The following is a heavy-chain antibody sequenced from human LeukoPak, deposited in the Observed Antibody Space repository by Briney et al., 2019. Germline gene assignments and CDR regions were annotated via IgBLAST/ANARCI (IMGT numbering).Heavy chain of an antibody. CDR1: GGSIKSYY. D-gene: IGHD6-13*01. CDR2: IYPSGST. V-gene: IGHV4-4*07. CDR3: ARGLGVAAADS. J-gene: IGHJ4*02. Sequence: SETLSLTCSVSGGSIKSYYWSWGRQAAGKGLEWIGRIYPSGSTNYNPSLKSRVNMSEDTSKNHFSLSLRSVTAADTAVYYCARGLGVAAADSWGQGILVTVSS.